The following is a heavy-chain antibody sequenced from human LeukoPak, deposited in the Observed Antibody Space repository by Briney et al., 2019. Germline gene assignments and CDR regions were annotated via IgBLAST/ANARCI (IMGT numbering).Heavy chain of an antibody. Sequence: GGSLRLSCAASGFTFDDYAMHWVRQAPGKGLEWVAFIRYDGSNKYYADSVKGRFTISRDNSKNTLYLQMNSLRAEDTAVYYCAKAFGSWYGDAFDIWGQGTMVTVSS. V-gene: IGHV3-30*02. CDR2: IRYDGSNK. CDR3: AKAFGSWYGDAFDI. CDR1: GFTFDDYA. D-gene: IGHD6-13*01. J-gene: IGHJ3*02.